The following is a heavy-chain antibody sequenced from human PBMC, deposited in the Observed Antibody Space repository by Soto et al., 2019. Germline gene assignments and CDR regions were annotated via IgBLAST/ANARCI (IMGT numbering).Heavy chain of an antibody. CDR3: AAAWKTGRVRPVHDGFDV. V-gene: IGHV1-2*02. J-gene: IGHJ3*01. Sequence: QGQLVQSGAEVQKPGASVKVSCKASGYTFSDYNIHWVRQAPGQGLEWMGRISPDSGATQSAQKFQGRVTMTRDTSISTVYMDLSGLTSDDAAVYYCAAAWKTGRVRPVHDGFDVWGQGTMVSVSS. CDR1: GYTFSDYN. D-gene: IGHD1-1*01. CDR2: ISPDSGAT.